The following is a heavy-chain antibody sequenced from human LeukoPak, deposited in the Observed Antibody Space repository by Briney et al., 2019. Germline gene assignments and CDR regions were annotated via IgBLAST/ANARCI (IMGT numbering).Heavy chain of an antibody. CDR3: VRDGTETTPFDS. J-gene: IGHJ4*02. V-gene: IGHV3-74*01. Sequence: GGSLRLSCAASGFTFSTYWMHWVRQAPGKGLVWVSLIGTDESTTIYADSVKGRFTISRDNAKNTLYLQMDSLRAEDTALYYCVRDGTETTPFDSWGQGTLVTVSS. D-gene: IGHD1-1*01. CDR1: GFTFSTYW. CDR2: IGTDESTT.